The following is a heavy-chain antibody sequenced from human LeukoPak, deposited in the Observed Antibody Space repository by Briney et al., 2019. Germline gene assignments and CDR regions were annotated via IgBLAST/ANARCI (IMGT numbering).Heavy chain of an antibody. V-gene: IGHV4-34*01. D-gene: IGHD6-13*01. Sequence: SETLSLTCAVYGGSFSGYYWSWIRQPPGKGLEWIGEINHSGSTNYNPSLKSRVTISVDTSKNQFSLKLSSVTAADTAVYYCARSIAALDYWGQGTLVTVSS. J-gene: IGHJ4*02. CDR1: GGSFSGYY. CDR2: INHSGST. CDR3: ARSIAALDY.